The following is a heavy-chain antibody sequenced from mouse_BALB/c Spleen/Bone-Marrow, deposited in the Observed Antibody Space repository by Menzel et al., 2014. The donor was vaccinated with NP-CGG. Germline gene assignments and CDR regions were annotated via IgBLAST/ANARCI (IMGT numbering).Heavy chain of an antibody. Sequence: QVQLQQSGAELVMPGASVKMSCKASGHTFTDHWMHWVKQRPDKALSGSERLTFLIVILPTIQSSKGKATLTVDESSSTAYMQLSRLTSEDSAVYYCARGGANVDYWGQGTTLTVSS. J-gene: IGHJ2*01. V-gene: IGHV1-69*01. CDR2: LTFLIVIL. CDR3: ARGGANVDY. CDR1: GHTFTDHW.